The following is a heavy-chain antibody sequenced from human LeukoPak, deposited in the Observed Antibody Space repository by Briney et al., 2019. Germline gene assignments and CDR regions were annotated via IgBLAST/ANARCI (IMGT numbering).Heavy chain of an antibody. V-gene: IGHV3-23*01. Sequence: GGSLRLSCAASGSTFGNYAMSWVRQAPGKGLEWVSAISGSGVGTHYADSVKGRFTISRDNSKNTLYLQMNSLRAEDTAVYYCARGSGITMVRGVYFDYWGQGTLVTVSS. D-gene: IGHD3-10*01. CDR1: GSTFGNYA. J-gene: IGHJ4*02. CDR3: ARGSGITMVRGVYFDY. CDR2: ISGSGVGT.